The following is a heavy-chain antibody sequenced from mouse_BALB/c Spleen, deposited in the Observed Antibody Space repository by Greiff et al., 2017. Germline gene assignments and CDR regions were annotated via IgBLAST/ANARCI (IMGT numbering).Heavy chain of an antibody. CDR1: GYTFTSYW. Sequence: VKLQESGAELARPGASVKLSCKASGYTFTSYWMQWVKQRPGQGLEWIGAIYPGDGDTRYTQKFKGKATLTADKSSSTAYMQLSSLASEDSAVYYCARIEYGNYDSAMDYWGQGTSVTVSS. CDR2: IYPGDGDT. D-gene: IGHD2-10*02. CDR3: ARIEYGNYDSAMDY. V-gene: IGHV1-87*01. J-gene: IGHJ4*01.